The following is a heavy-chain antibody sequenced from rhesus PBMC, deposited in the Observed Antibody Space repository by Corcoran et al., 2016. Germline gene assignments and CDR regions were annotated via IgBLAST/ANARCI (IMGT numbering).Heavy chain of an antibody. D-gene: IGHD7-45*01. CDR2: ISGSRGTT. V-gene: IGHV4-99*01. J-gene: IGHJ4*01. CDR1: GYSISSGSS. Sequence: QVQLQESGPGLVKPSETLSLTCAVYGYSISSGSSWGWIRQPPGKGLGYIGYISGSRGTTYYNPSLKSRVTIAKDTSKNQSSLKLSSVTAADTAVYYGAIGDPYYFDYWGQGVLVTVSS. CDR3: AIGDPYYFDY.